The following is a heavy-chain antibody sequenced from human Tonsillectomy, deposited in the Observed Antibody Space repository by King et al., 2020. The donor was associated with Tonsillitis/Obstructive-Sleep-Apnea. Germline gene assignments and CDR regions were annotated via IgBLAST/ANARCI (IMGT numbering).Heavy chain of an antibody. D-gene: IGHD5-12*01. CDR1: GGSISSSNW. CDR2: INHSGST. J-gene: IGHJ4*02. V-gene: IGHV4-4*02. Sequence: MQLQESGPGLVKPSGTLSLTCAVSGGSISSSNWWSWVRQPPGKGLEWMGEINHSGSTDYNPSLKSRVSISVDKSKNHFSLKVNSVTAADTAVYYCARGSGYDAFDYWGQGTLVTVSS. CDR3: ARGSGYDAFDY.